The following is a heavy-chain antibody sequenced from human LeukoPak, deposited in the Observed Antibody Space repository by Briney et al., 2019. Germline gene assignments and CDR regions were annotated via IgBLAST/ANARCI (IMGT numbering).Heavy chain of an antibody. Sequence: ASVKVSCKVSGYTLTELSMHWVRQAPGQGLEWMGIINPSGGSTSYAQKFQGRVTMTRNTSTSTVYMELSSLRSEDTAVYYCARETFRVTAIEYFDYWGQGTLVTVSS. V-gene: IGHV1-46*01. J-gene: IGHJ4*02. CDR2: INPSGGST. CDR1: GYTLTELS. CDR3: ARETFRVTAIEYFDY. D-gene: IGHD2-21*02.